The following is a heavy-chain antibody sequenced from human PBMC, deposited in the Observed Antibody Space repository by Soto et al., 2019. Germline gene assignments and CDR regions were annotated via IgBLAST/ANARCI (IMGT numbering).Heavy chain of an antibody. J-gene: IGHJ6*02. Sequence: PSESLSLTCTVSGGSISSYHWSWIRQPPGKGLEWIGYIYYSGSTNYNPSLKSRVTIPVDTSKNQFSLKLSSVTAADTAVYYCARANYGGNSLYYYYGMDVWGQGTTVTVSS. D-gene: IGHD4-17*01. CDR2: IYYSGST. V-gene: IGHV4-59*01. CDR3: ARANYGGNSLYYYYGMDV. CDR1: GGSISSYH.